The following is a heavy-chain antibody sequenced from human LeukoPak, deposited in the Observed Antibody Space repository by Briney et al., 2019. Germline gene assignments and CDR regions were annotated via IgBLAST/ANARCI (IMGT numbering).Heavy chain of an antibody. CDR1: GFTFSSYA. J-gene: IGHJ6*03. Sequence: GGSLRLSCAASGFTFSSYAMSWVRQAPGKGLEWVSAISGSGGSTYYADSVKGRLTISRDNSKNTLYLQMNSLRAEDTAVYYCAKYWRGSSTYMDVWGKGTTVTVSS. CDR2: ISGSGGST. CDR3: AKYWRGSSTYMDV. V-gene: IGHV3-23*01. D-gene: IGHD6-6*01.